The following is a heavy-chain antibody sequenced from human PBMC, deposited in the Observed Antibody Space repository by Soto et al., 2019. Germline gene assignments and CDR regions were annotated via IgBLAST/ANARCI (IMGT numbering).Heavy chain of an antibody. CDR1: GYTFTSYA. J-gene: IGHJ6*02. Sequence: ASVKVSCKASGYTFTSYAMRWVRQAPGQRLEWMGWINAGNGNTKYSQKFQGRVTITRDTSASTAYMELSSLRSEDTAVYYCARDTLYYCYYGMDVWGQGTTVTVSS. D-gene: IGHD2-15*01. CDR2: INAGNGNT. CDR3: ARDTLYYCYYGMDV. V-gene: IGHV1-3*01.